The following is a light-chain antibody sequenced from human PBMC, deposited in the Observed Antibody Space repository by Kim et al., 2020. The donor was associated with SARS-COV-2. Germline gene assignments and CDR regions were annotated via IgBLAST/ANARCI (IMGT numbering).Light chain of an antibody. Sequence: SVSPGERATLSCRSSQSVRSKLAGEQQKPGQAPRLLIYGASTRATGIPARFSGSGSGTEFTLNISSLQSEDFTVYYCQEYNNWPHTFGQGTKLEI. V-gene: IGKV3-15*01. CDR1: QSVRSK. CDR3: QEYNNWPHT. CDR2: GAS. J-gene: IGKJ2*01.